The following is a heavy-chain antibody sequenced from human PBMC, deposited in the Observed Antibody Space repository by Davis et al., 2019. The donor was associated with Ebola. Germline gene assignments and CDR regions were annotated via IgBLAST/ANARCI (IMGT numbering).Heavy chain of an antibody. V-gene: IGHV6-1*01. CDR1: GDSVSSAG. CDR2: TYYKSKWYN. Sequence: HSQTLSLTCAISGDSVSSAGWNWIRQSPSRGLEWLGRTYYKSKWYNDYAVSVNGRITINPDTSKNQFSLQLNSVTPEDTAVYYCVRGWGRTGMGVWGQGTTVTVSS. CDR3: VRGWGRTGMGV. J-gene: IGHJ6*02. D-gene: IGHD1-26*01.